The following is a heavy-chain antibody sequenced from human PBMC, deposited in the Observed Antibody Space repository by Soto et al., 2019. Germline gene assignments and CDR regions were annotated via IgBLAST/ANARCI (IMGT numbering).Heavy chain of an antibody. CDR3: ARDPGLEQQLYFDY. D-gene: IGHD6-13*01. CDR2: IWSDGNNK. Sequence: QVQLVESGGGVVQPGRSLRLSCAAAGFTLSNYGMHWVRQATGKGLEWVAVIWSDGNNKYYTDSVKGRFTISRDNSKNTLYLQMNSLRAEDTAVYYCARDPGLEQQLYFDYWGQGTLVTVSS. CDR1: GFTLSNYG. V-gene: IGHV3-33*01. J-gene: IGHJ4*02.